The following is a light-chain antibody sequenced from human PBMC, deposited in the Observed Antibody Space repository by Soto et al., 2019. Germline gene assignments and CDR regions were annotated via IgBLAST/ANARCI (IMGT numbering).Light chain of an antibody. Sequence: TKSPATLSLSPGARATLSCRASQSISSWLAWYQQKPGKAPKLLIYDASSLESGVPSRFSGSGSGTEFTLTISSLQPDDFATYYCQQYNSYSWTFGQGTKVDIK. CDR3: QQYNSYSWT. CDR2: DAS. V-gene: IGKV1-5*01. CDR1: QSISSW. J-gene: IGKJ1*01.